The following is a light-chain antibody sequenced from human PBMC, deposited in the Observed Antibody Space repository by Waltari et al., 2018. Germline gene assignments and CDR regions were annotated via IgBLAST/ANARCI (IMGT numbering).Light chain of an antibody. Sequence: DIQMTKSPSFLSASVGDRITITCRASQSIRSYLNWYQQKPGKAPKLLIYAASNLQSGVPSRFSGSGSGTDFTLTISSLQPEDFATYYCQQSDSTPWTFGQGTKVEIK. CDR2: AAS. CDR3: QQSDSTPWT. V-gene: IGKV1-39*01. J-gene: IGKJ1*01. CDR1: QSIRSY.